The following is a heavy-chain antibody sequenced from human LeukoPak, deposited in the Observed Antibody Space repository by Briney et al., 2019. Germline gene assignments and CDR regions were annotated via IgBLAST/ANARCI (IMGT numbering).Heavy chain of an antibody. D-gene: IGHD2/OR15-2a*01. Sequence: ASVKVSCKASGYTFTGYYMHWARQAPGQGLEWMGWINPNSGGTNYAQKFQGRVTMTRDTSISTAYMELSRLRSDDTAVYYCARDRLYGYDAFDIWGQGTMVTVSS. V-gene: IGHV1-2*02. J-gene: IGHJ3*02. CDR2: INPNSGGT. CDR3: ARDRLYGYDAFDI. CDR1: GYTFTGYY.